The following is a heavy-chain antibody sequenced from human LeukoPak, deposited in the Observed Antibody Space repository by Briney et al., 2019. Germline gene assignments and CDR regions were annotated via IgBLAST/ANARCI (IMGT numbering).Heavy chain of an antibody. V-gene: IGHV4-39*07. CDR3: ARGPDTSTWYYYYMDV. CDR1: GGSISSSSYY. Sequence: SETLSLTCTVSGGSISSSSYYWGWIRQPPGKGLEWIGSIYYSGSTNYNPSLRSRVTISVDTSKNQFSLKLSSVTAADTAVYYCARGPDTSTWYYYYMDVWGKGTTVTVSS. CDR2: IYYSGST. D-gene: IGHD6-13*01. J-gene: IGHJ6*03.